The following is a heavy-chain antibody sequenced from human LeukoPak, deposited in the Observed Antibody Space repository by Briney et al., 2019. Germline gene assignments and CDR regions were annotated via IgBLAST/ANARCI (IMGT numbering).Heavy chain of an antibody. Sequence: GGSLRLSCGASGFSFSLYGMHWVRQAPGKGLEWVSSISSSTSYIYYADSVKGRFTISKDNAKNSLYLQMNSLRAEDTAVYYCARAGGSTVSHSDYWGQGTLVTVSS. D-gene: IGHD4-17*01. CDR2: ISSSTSYI. CDR3: ARAGGSTVSHSDY. CDR1: GFSFSLYG. J-gene: IGHJ4*02. V-gene: IGHV3-21*01.